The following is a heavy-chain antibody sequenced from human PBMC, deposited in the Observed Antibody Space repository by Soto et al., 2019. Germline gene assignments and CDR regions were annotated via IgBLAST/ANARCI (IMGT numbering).Heavy chain of an antibody. V-gene: IGHV4-59*08. CDR3: ARSTWGYAFDI. CDR1: GGYINSHY. D-gene: IGHD3-16*01. CDR2: IYYSGST. J-gene: IGHJ3*02. Sequence: QVQLQESGPGLVKPSETLSLTCTVSGGYINSHYWTWIRQPPGKGLEWIGYIYYSGSTNYNPSLNSRVTISTDKSKSHCSLRRTSLTAADTAVYYCARSTWGYAFDIWGPGAVVTVSS.